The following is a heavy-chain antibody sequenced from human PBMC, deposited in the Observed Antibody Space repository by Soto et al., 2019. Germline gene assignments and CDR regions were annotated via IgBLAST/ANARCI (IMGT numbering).Heavy chain of an antibody. Sequence: GGSLRLSCAASGVTFDDYTMRWVRQATGKGLEWVSPISCSGGSTYYADSVKGRFTISRDNSKNTLYLQMNSLRAEDTAVYYCAKDLNRYCSSTSCSYYYYYYMDVWGKGTTVTVSS. D-gene: IGHD2-2*01. J-gene: IGHJ6*03. CDR1: GVTFDDYT. CDR2: ISCSGGST. CDR3: AKDLNRYCSSTSCSYYYYYYMDV. V-gene: IGHV3-23*01.